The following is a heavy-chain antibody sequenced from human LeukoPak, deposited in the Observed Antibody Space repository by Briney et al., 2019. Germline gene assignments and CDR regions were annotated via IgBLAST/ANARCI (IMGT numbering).Heavy chain of an antibody. Sequence: GASVKVSCKVSGYTLTELSIHWVRQAPGQGLEWMGWMNPNSGGTNFAQRFQGRVTMTSDTSISTAYMELSRLRSDDTAIYYCARGDVYNDCWGQGTLVTVSS. CDR1: GYTLTELS. CDR3: ARGDVYNDC. V-gene: IGHV1-2*02. J-gene: IGHJ4*02. D-gene: IGHD5-24*01. CDR2: MNPNSGGT.